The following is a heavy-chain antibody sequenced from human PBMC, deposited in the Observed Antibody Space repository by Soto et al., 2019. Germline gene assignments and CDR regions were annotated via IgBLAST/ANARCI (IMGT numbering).Heavy chain of an antibody. V-gene: IGHV3-7*01. J-gene: IGHJ6*02. CDR3: ARLKASSSYYYYYGMDV. D-gene: IGHD6-6*01. Sequence: PGGSLRLSCAASGFTFSSYWMSWVLQAPGKGLEWVANIKQDGSEKYYVDSVKGRFTISRDNAKNSLYLQMNSLRAEDTAVYYCARLKASSSYYYYYGMDVWGQGTTVTVSS. CDR1: GFTFSSYW. CDR2: IKQDGSEK.